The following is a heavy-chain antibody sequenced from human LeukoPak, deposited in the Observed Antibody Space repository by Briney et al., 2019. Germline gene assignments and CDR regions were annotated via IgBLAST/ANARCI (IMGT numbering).Heavy chain of an antibody. Sequence: AGGSLRLSCAASGFTFSSSAMHWVRQAPGKGLEWVAVIWYDGSNKYYADSVKGRFTISRDNSKNTPYLQMNSLRAEDTAVYYCARGGYYDSSGYYDYWGQGTLVTVSS. CDR1: GFTFSSSA. CDR3: ARGGYYDSSGYYDY. J-gene: IGHJ4*02. CDR2: IWYDGSNK. V-gene: IGHV3-33*08. D-gene: IGHD3-22*01.